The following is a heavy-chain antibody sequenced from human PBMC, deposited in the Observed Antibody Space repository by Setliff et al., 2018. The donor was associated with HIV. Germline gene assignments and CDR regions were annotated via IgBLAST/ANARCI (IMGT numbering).Heavy chain of an antibody. Sequence: QPGGSLRLSCAASGFTFSSYAMNWVRQAPGKGLAWVSAISSSGRSTYYADSVKGRFNISRDNSKNTRYLQMNSLRAEDTAVYYCVRDRCTGNSCGFYYWGQGTLVTVSS. D-gene: IGHD2-2*01. CDR3: VRDRCTGNSCGFYY. J-gene: IGHJ4*02. CDR2: ISSSGRST. V-gene: IGHV3-23*01. CDR1: GFTFSSYA.